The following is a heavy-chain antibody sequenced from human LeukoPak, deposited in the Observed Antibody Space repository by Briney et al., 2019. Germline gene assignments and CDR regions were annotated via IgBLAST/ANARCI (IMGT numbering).Heavy chain of an antibody. V-gene: IGHV3-53*01. J-gene: IGHJ3*02. Sequence: GGSLRLSCAASGFTFSDCAMTWVRQAPGKGLEWVSVLYNNGITYYADSVKGRFTISRDNSKNTLYLQMNSLRAEDTAVYYCARDYYGSGSYSAFDIWGQGTMVTVSS. CDR1: GFTFSDCA. D-gene: IGHD3-10*01. CDR3: ARDYYGSGSYSAFDI. CDR2: LYNNGIT.